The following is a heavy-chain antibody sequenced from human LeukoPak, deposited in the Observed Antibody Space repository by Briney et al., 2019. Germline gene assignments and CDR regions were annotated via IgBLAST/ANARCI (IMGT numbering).Heavy chain of an antibody. CDR1: GFTFSSYS. V-gene: IGHV3-48*04. D-gene: IGHD3-9*01. J-gene: IGHJ5*01. CDR3: ARALRYFDWSFTSPEYNWFDP. Sequence: GGSLRLSCAASGFTFSSYSMNWVRQAPGKGLECVSYISSSSSTIYYADSVKGRFTISRDNAKNSLYLQMNSLRAEDTAVYYCARALRYFDWSFTSPEYNWFDPWGQGTLVTVSS. CDR2: ISSSSSTI.